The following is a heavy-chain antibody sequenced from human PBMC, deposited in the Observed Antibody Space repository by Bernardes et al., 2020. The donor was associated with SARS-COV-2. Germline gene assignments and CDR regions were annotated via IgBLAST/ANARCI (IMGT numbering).Heavy chain of an antibody. CDR2: INHSGTT. CDR3: ARGYIAPAAGSFDF. J-gene: IGHJ4*02. D-gene: IGHD6-25*01. Sequence: SETLSLTCAVFGEPFSHHFWTWIRQPPGKGLEWIGEINHSGTTHYNPSLTSRVTISVDMSKNQVSLKLTSVTAADTAVYYCARGYIAPAAGSFDFWGQGTLVTVSS. CDR1: GEPFSHHF. V-gene: IGHV4-34*01.